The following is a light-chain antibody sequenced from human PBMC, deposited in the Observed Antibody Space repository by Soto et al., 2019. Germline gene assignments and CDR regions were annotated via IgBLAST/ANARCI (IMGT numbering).Light chain of an antibody. CDR1: QSVSNSY. CDR2: GAT. Sequence: EIVLTQSPGTLSLSPGERATLSCRASQSVSNSYLAWYQQKPGQAPRLLIYGATSRATGIPDRFSGSGSGTDFTLTISRLELEDFAVYYCQQYGSSPPLTFGGGTKVEIK. J-gene: IGKJ4*02. V-gene: IGKV3-20*01. CDR3: QQYGSSPPLT.